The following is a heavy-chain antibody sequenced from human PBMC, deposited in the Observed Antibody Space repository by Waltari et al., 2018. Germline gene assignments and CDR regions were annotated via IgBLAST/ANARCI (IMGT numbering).Heavy chain of an antibody. V-gene: IGHV4-59*01. CDR1: GGSISSYY. CDR2: IYYSGST. J-gene: IGHJ4*02. Sequence: QVQLQESGPGLVKPSETLSLTCTVSGGSISSYYWSWIRQPPGKGLDWIGYIYYSGSTNYNPSLKSRVTISVDTSKNQFSLRLSSVTTADTAVYYCARGFYSSSFRYDYWGQGTLVTVSS. CDR3: ARGFYSSSFRYDY. D-gene: IGHD6-13*01.